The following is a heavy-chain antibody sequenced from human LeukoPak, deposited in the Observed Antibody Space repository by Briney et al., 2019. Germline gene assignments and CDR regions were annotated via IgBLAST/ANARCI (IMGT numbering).Heavy chain of an antibody. CDR1: GGSISSGSYY. J-gene: IGHJ4*02. CDR3: ARADYYDSSGFDY. V-gene: IGHV4-61*02. D-gene: IGHD3-22*01. Sequence: PSETLSLTCTVSGGSISSGSYYWSWIRQPAGKGLEWIGRIYTSGSTNYNPSLKSRVTISVDTPKNQFSLKLSSVTAADTAVYYCARADYYDSSGFDYWGQGTLVTVSS. CDR2: IYTSGST.